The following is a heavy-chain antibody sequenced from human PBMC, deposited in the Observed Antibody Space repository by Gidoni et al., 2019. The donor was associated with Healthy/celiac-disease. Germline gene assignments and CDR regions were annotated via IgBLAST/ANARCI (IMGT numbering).Heavy chain of an antibody. Sequence: EVQLVESGGGLVQPGRSLRLSCTASGFTFGDYAMSCFRQAPGKGLEWVGFIRSKAYGGTTEYAASVKGRFTISRDDSKSIAYLQMNSLKTEDTAVYYCTRDRPFSQTGYIDYWGQGTLVTVSS. CDR1: GFTFGDYA. CDR2: IRSKAYGGTT. V-gene: IGHV3-49*03. J-gene: IGHJ4*02. D-gene: IGHD3-9*01. CDR3: TRDRPFSQTGYIDY.